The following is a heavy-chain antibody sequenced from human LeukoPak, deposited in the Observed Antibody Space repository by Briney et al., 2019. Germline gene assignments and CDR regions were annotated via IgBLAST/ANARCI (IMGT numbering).Heavy chain of an antibody. CDR1: GFSLNTSGGG. CDR3: AHSLHRGYDSGFGY. D-gene: IGHD5-12*01. J-gene: IGHJ4*02. CDR2: IYWDDDK. Sequence: SGPTLVNPTQTLTLTCTFPGFSLNTSGGGVNWIRHPPGKALERLALIYWDDDKRYSPSLKSRLTITNDTSKNQVVLTMTNMDPVDTATYYCAHSLHRGYDSGFGYWGQGTLVTVSS. V-gene: IGHV2-5*02.